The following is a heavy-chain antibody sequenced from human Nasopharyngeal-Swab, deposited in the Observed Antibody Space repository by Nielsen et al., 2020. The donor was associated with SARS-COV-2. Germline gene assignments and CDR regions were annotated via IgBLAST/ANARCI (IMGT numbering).Heavy chain of an antibody. CDR2: ISAYNGNT. J-gene: IGHJ4*02. CDR3: ARDDSSNYDFWSGYYPGFDY. D-gene: IGHD3-3*01. V-gene: IGHV1-18*01. CDR1: GYTFTSYG. Sequence: ASVKVSCKASGYTFTSYGISWVRQAPGQGLEWMGWISAYNGNTNYAQKLQGRVTMTTDTSTSAAYMELRSLRSADTAVYYCARDDSSNYDFWSGYYPGFDYWGQGTLVTVSS.